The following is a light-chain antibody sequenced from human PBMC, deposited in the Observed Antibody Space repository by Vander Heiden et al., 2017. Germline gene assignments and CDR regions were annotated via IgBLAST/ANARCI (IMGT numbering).Light chain of an antibody. CDR1: QSVVNY. Sequence: QLTKSPSSLSASLGDTVNITCRTSQSVVNYLNWYQQKPGKAPQLLIYRTSTLQSGVPSRFSGSGSGTDFSLTIRSIQPEYSATFYCQQSYTTLLAFGGGTKLGI. CDR3: QQSYTTLLA. J-gene: IGKJ4*01. CDR2: RTS. V-gene: IGKV1-39*01.